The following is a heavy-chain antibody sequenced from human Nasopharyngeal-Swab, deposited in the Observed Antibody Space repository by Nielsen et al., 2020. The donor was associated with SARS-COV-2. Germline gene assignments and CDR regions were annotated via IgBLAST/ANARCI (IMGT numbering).Heavy chain of an antibody. CDR3: AREWYYYDSSGYSTYFDY. CDR2: IWYDGSNK. V-gene: IGHV3-33*01. J-gene: IGHJ4*02. D-gene: IGHD3-22*01. CDR1: GFTFSSYG. Sequence: GGSLRLSCAASGFTFSSYGMHWVRQAPGKGLEWVAVIWYDGSNKYYADSVKGRFTISRDNSKHTLYLQMNSMRAEDTAVYYCAREWYYYDSSGYSTYFDYWGQGTLVTVSS.